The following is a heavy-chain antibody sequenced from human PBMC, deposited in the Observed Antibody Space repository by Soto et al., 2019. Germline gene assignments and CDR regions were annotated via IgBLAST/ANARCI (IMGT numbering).Heavy chain of an antibody. D-gene: IGHD4-17*01. CDR2: VYYSGST. V-gene: IGHV4-31*03. CDR1: GGSIRSGGYY. J-gene: IGHJ4*02. Sequence: QVQLQESGPGLVKPSQTLSLTCTVSGGSIRSGGYYWSWIRQPPGKGLEWIGYVYYSGSTYFNPSLKSRVTISVDTSKNQFSLKLSSVTAADTAVYYCARGVGNDYSDYDFDYWGQGTLVTVSS. CDR3: ARGVGNDYSDYDFDY.